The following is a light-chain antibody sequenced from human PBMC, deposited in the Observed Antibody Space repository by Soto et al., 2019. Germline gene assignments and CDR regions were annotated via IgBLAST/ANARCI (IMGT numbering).Light chain of an antibody. CDR1: QSVSSN. CDR3: QQYGSSPTT. V-gene: IGKV3-15*01. Sequence: EIVMTQSPATLSVSPGERATLSCRASQSVSSNLAWYQQKPGQAPRLLIYGASTRATGIPARFSGSGSGTEFTLTISSLQSEDFAVYYCQQYGSSPTTLGQGTKVEIK. J-gene: IGKJ1*01. CDR2: GAS.